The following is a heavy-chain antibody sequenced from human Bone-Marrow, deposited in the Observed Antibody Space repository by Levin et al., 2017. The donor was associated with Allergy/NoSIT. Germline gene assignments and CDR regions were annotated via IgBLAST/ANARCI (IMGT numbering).Heavy chain of an antibody. D-gene: IGHD3-9*01. V-gene: IGHV3-30-3*01. CDR3: ARDRRGLPGQLYDILSGYYMGLDAFDI. CDR1: GFTFSSYA. CDR2: ISYDGSNK. J-gene: IGHJ3*02. Sequence: GGSLRLSCAASGFTFSSYAMHWVRQAPGKGLEWVAVISYDGSNKYYADSVKGRFTISRDNSKNTLYLQMNSLTAEDTAVYYCARDRRGLPGQLYDILSGYYMGLDAFDIWGQGTMVTVSS.